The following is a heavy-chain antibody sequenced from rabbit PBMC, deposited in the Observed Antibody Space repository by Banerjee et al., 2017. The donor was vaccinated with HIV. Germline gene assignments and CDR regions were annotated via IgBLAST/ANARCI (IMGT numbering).Heavy chain of an antibody. CDR2: IDPVFGST. D-gene: IGHD6-1*01. V-gene: IGHV1S43*01. J-gene: IGHJ4*01. CDR1: GFDLSSYYY. CDR3: ARDRGYGYAGYAYAKLYFNL. Sequence: QEQLKESGGGLVQPEGSLTLTCKASGFDLSSYYYMCWVRQAPGKGLEWIGYIDPVFGSTNYASWVNGRFTISSHNAQNTLYLQLNSLTAADTATYFCARDRGYGYAGYAYAKLYFNLWGPGTLVTVS.